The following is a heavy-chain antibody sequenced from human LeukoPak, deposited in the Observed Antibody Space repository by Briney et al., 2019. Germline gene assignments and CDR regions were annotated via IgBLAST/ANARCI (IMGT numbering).Heavy chain of an antibody. V-gene: IGHV3-72*01. CDR3: ARVEDRGYSYGHYDY. D-gene: IGHD5-18*01. Sequence: GGSLRLSCTASGFIFSDHYMDWVRQAPGKGLEWVGRIRNKPNSYTTEYAASVKGRFTISRDDSRNSLYLQMNSLKTEGTAVYYCARVEDRGYSYGHYDYWGQGTLVTVSS. CDR1: GFIFSDHY. CDR2: IRNKPNSYTT. J-gene: IGHJ4*02.